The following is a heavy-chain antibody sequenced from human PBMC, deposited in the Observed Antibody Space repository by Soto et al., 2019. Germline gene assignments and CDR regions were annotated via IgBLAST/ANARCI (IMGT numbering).Heavy chain of an antibody. CDR2: IIPIFGTA. CDR1: GGTFSSYA. Sequence: QVQLVQSGAEVKKPGSSVKVSCKASGGTFSSYAISWVRQAPGQGLEWMGGIIPIFGTANYAQKFQGRVTISAHESTRAAYRELSSLRSEHTAVYYCAVTHNWNSDVPFDYWGQGTLVTVSS. J-gene: IGHJ4*02. D-gene: IGHD1-7*01. CDR3: AVTHNWNSDVPFDY. V-gene: IGHV1-69*12.